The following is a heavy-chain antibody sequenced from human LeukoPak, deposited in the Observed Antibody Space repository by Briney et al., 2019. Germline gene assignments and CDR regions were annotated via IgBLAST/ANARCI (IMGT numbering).Heavy chain of an antibody. CDR1: GFTFSSYW. CDR3: ARDPPNYDFWSGYYHQGYFDY. Sequence: GGSLRLSCAASGFTFSSYWMSWVRQAPGKGLEWVANIKQDGSEKYYVDSVKGRFTISRDNAKNSLYLQMNSLRAEDTAVYYCARDPPNYDFWSGYYHQGYFDYWGQGTLVTVSS. J-gene: IGHJ4*02. D-gene: IGHD3-3*01. V-gene: IGHV3-7*03. CDR2: IKQDGSEK.